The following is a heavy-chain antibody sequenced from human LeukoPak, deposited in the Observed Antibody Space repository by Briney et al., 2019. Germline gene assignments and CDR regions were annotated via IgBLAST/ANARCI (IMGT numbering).Heavy chain of an antibody. CDR1: GFTFSSYS. CDR2: ISSSSSYI. CDR3: ARVSVVRGVNHFDY. J-gene: IGHJ4*02. Sequence: PGGSLRLSCAASGFTFSSYSMNWVRQAPGKGLEWVSSISSSSSYIYYADSVKGRFTISRDNAKNSLYLRMNSLRAEDTAVYYCARVSVVRGVNHFDYWGQGALVTVSS. D-gene: IGHD3-10*01. V-gene: IGHV3-21*01.